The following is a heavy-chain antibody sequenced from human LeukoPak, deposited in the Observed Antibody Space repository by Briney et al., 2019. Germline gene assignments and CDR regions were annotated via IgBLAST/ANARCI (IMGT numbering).Heavy chain of an antibody. Sequence: GGSLRLSCAASGFTFSSYAMHWVRQAPGKELEWVAVISYDGSNKYYADSVKGRFTISRDNSKNTLYLQMNSLRAEDTAVYYCARAYDSSGYHDYWGQGTLVTVSS. CDR1: GFTFSSYA. V-gene: IGHV3-30*04. CDR3: ARAYDSSGYHDY. CDR2: ISYDGSNK. J-gene: IGHJ4*02. D-gene: IGHD3-22*01.